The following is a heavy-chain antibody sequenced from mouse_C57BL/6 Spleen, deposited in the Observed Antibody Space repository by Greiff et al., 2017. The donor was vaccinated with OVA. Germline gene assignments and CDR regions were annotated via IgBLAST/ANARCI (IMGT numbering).Heavy chain of an antibody. CDR3: ARSADSNPAGFAY. Sequence: QVQLQQPGAELVRPGSSVKLSCKASGYTFTSYWMDWVKQRPGQGLEWIGNIYPSDSETHYNQKFKDKATLTVDKSSSTAYMQLSSLTSEDSAVYYCARSADSNPAGFAYWGQGTLVTVSA. CDR1: GYTFTSYW. V-gene: IGHV1-61*01. D-gene: IGHD2-5*01. J-gene: IGHJ3*01. CDR2: IYPSDSET.